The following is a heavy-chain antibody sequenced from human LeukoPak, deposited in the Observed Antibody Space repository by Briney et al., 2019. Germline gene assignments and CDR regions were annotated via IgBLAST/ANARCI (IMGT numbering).Heavy chain of an antibody. V-gene: IGHV3-30*18. CDR3: AKERRGYSGYERSYYYYYGMDV. CDR1: GFTFSTYG. CDR2: ISNDGSNK. Sequence: GGSLRLSCAASGFTFSTYGMHWVRQAPGKGLEWVAVISNDGSNKYYADSVKGRFTISRDKSKNTLYLQMNSLRAKDTAVYYCAKERRGYSGYERSYYYYYGMDVWGKGTTVTVSS. J-gene: IGHJ6*04. D-gene: IGHD5-12*01.